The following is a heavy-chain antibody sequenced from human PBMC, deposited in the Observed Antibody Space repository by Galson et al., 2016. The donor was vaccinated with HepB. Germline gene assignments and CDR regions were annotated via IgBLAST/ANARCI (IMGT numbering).Heavy chain of an antibody. CDR2: ISTNNGNT. V-gene: IGHV1-18*01. CDR3: ARDRGWEPDDAFDI. J-gene: IGHJ3*02. CDR1: GYTFIRYG. Sequence: SVKVSCKASGYTFIRYGISWVRQAPGQGLEWMGWISTNNGNTNYARKIQGRVTMTTDTFTSTVHMELRSLTFDDTAVYYCARDRGWEPDDAFDIWGQRTMVSVSS. D-gene: IGHD1-26*01.